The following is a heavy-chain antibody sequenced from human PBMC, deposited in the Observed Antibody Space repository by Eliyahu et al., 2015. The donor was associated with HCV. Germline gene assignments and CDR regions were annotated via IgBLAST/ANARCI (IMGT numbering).Heavy chain of an antibody. D-gene: IGHD3-3*01. Sequence: EVQLLESGGGLVQPGGSLRLSCAASGXXFSSYAMSWVRQAPGKGLEWVSAISGSGGSTYYADSMKGRFTISRDNSKNTLYLQMNSLRAEDTAVYYCATTRRFLEWLLGYWGQGTLVTVSS. J-gene: IGHJ4*02. CDR2: ISGSGGST. V-gene: IGHV3-23*01. CDR3: ATTRRFLEWLLGY. CDR1: GXXFSSYA.